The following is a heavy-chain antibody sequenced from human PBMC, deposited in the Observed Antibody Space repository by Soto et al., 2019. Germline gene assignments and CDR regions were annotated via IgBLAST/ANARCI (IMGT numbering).Heavy chain of an antibody. Sequence: EVQLLESGGGLVQPGESRRVSCAASGFTFSSYAMSWVRQAPGKGLEWVSVISGSDDSTYYADSVKGRFTISRDNSKNTLYLQMNSLRAEDTAVYYCAKRSSSSTFDYWGQGTLVTVSS. CDR1: GFTFSSYA. CDR2: ISGSDDST. J-gene: IGHJ4*02. V-gene: IGHV3-23*01. D-gene: IGHD6-6*01. CDR3: AKRSSSSTFDY.